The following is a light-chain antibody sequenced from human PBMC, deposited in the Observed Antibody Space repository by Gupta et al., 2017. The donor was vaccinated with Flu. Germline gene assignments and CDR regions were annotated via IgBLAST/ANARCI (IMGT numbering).Light chain of an antibody. Sequence: IVLTQSPVTLSLSPGEGATLSCSASQSVSSFLSWYKQRPGQATRLPIYDSSSRATGIPARFSGSGSGTDFALTISSLEPEDAALYSCQRRDDCPHGFTFGPGTKVEIK. CDR3: QRRDDCPHGFT. CDR2: DSS. V-gene: IGKV3-11*01. CDR1: QSVSSF. J-gene: IGKJ3*01.